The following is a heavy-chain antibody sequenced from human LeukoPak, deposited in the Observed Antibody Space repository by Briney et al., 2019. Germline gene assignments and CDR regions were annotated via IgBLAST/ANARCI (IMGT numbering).Heavy chain of an antibody. D-gene: IGHD4-17*01. CDR1: GYTFTTYD. CDR3: ATTQHDYGDYSSDY. CDR2: MNSNSGET. J-gene: IGHJ4*02. V-gene: IGHV1-8*01. Sequence: ASVKVSCKASGYTFTTYDIRWVRQATGQGLAWMGWMNSNSGETVSAQRFQGRITMTRNISISTAYMELSSLRSEDTAVYFCATTQHDYGDYSSDYWGQGTLVTVSS.